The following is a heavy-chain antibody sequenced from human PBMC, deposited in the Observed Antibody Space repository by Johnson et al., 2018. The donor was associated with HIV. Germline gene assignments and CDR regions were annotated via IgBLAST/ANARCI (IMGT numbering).Heavy chain of an antibody. CDR1: GFTFSSYA. CDR3: AREYEAFDI. CDR2: ISSSGSTI. J-gene: IGHJ3*02. Sequence: MLLVESGGGLVQPGGSLRLSCAASGFTFSSYAMHWVRQAPGKGLEWVSYISSSGSTIYYADSVKGRFTISRDNAKNSLYLQMNSLRAEDTAVYYCAREYEAFDIWGQGTMVTVSS. V-gene: IGHV3-48*04.